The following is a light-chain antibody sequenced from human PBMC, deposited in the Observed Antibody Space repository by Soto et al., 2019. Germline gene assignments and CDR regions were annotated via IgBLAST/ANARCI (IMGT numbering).Light chain of an antibody. CDR2: EVS. V-gene: IGLV2-14*01. Sequence: SALTQPASVSGSPGHSITISCTGTSSDVGGYNYVSWYQQHPGKAPKLMIYEVSNRPSGVSNRFSGSKSGNTASLTISGLQAEDEADYYCSSYTSSSTLYVSGTGTKVTVL. CDR1: SSDVGGYNY. CDR3: SSYTSSSTLYV. J-gene: IGLJ1*01.